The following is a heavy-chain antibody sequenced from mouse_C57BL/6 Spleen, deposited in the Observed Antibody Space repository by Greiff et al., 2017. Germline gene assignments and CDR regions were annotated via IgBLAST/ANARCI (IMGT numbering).Heavy chain of an antibody. CDR1: GYTFTSYW. V-gene: IGHV1-61*01. CDR3: ARDSSGPRYFDY. Sequence: QVQLQQPGAELVRPGSSVKLSCKASGYTFTSYWMDWVKQRPGQGLEWIGNIYPSDSETHYNQKFKDKATLTVDKSSSTAYMQLSSLTSEDSAVYYCARDSSGPRYFDYWGQGTTLTVSS. J-gene: IGHJ2*01. D-gene: IGHD3-2*02. CDR2: IYPSDSET.